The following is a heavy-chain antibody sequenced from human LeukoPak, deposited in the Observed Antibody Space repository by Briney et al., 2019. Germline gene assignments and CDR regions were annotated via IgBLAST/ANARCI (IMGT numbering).Heavy chain of an antibody. CDR2: IYHSGST. J-gene: IGHJ4*02. Sequence: SETLSLTCAVSGYSISSGYYWGWIRQPPGKGLEWIGSIYHSGSTYYDPSLKSRVTISVDTSKNQFSLKLSSVTAADTAVYYCARLPLSGSSGWYFDYWGQGTLVTVSS. D-gene: IGHD6-19*01. CDR1: GYSISSGYY. CDR3: ARLPLSGSSGWYFDY. V-gene: IGHV4-38-2*01.